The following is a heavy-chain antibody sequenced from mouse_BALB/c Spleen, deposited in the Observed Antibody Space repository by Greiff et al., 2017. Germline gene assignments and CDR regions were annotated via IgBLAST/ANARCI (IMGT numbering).Heavy chain of an antibody. CDR3: ASYDGYYLDY. CDR1: GYTFTSYT. V-gene: IGHV14-1*02. D-gene: IGHD2-3*01. Sequence: EVQLQQSGAELARPGASVKMSCKASGYTFTSYTMHWVKQRPEQGLEWIGRIDPANGNTKYDPKFQGKATITADTSSNTAYLQLSSLTSEDTAVYYCASYDGYYLDYWGQGTTLTVSS. CDR2: IDPANGNT. J-gene: IGHJ2*01.